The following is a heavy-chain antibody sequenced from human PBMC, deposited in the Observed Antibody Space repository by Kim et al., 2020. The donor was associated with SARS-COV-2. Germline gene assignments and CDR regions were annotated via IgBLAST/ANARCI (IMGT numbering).Heavy chain of an antibody. CDR2: TYYRSKWFH. CDR3: AKRTAARGAMAV. CDR1: GDSVSSDSAV. J-gene: IGHJ6*02. Sequence: SQTLSLTCAISGDSVSSDSAVWNWIRLSPSRGLEWLGRTYYRSKWFHDYVVSVRSRVTIDPDTSKNQFSLQLSSVSPEDPAVYYSAKRTAARGAMAVWGQ. D-gene: IGHD3-10*01. V-gene: IGHV6-1*01.